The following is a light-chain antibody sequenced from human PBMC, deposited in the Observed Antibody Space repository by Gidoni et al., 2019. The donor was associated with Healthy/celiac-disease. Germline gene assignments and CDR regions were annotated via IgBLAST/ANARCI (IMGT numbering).Light chain of an antibody. CDR1: QDISNY. V-gene: IGKV1-33*01. J-gene: IGKJ3*01. Sequence: DIQMTQSPSSLSASVGDRVTITCQASQDISNYLNWYQQKPGKAPKLLIYDASNLETGVPSRFSGSGAGTDFTFTISSLQPEDIATYYCKQYDNPRGTFGPGTKGDIK. CDR2: DAS. CDR3: KQYDNPRGT.